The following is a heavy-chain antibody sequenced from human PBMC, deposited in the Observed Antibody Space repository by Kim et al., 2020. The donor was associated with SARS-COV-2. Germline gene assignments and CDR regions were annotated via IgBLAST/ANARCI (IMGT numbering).Heavy chain of an antibody. Sequence: SETLSLTCAVYVGSFSGYYWSWIRQPPGKGLEWIGEINHSGSTNDTPSLKTRVTISVDTSKNQFSLKLSSVTAADTAVYYCARGPVQLWLRATYYFDYWGQGTLGTVSS. CDR2: INHSGST. CDR1: VGSFSGYY. J-gene: IGHJ4*02. V-gene: IGHV4-34*01. D-gene: IGHD5-18*01. CDR3: ARGPVQLWLRATYYFDY.